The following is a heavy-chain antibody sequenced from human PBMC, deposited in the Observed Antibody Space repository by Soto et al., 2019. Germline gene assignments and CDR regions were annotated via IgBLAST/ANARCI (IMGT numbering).Heavy chain of an antibody. J-gene: IGHJ4*02. CDR2: ISYDGSNK. V-gene: IGHV3-30*18. CDR3: AKDRRWLQSPYFDY. CDR1: GFTFSSYG. D-gene: IGHD5-12*01. Sequence: QVQLVESGGGVVQPGRSLRLSCAASGFTFSSYGMHWVRQAPGKGLEWVAVISYDGSNKYYADSVKGRFTISRYNSKNTLYLQMNSLRAEDTAVYYCAKDRRWLQSPYFDYWGQGTLVTVSS.